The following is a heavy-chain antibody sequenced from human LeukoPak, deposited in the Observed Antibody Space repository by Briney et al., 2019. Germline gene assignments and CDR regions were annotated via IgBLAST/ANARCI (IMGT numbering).Heavy chain of an antibody. J-gene: IGHJ4*02. CDR1: GFIFSDYY. CDR2: ITSSGTTI. Sequence: PGGSLRLSCAASGFIFSDYYMTWIRQAPGKGLEWVSYITSSGTTIYYADSVKGRFTISRDNAKNSLYLQMNSLGAEDTAVYYCARENIVTGGTFYWGQGTLVTVSS. D-gene: IGHD6-13*01. CDR3: ARENIVTGGTFY. V-gene: IGHV3-11*01.